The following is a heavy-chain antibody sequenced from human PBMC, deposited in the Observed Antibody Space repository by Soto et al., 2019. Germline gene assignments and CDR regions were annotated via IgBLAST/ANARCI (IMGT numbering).Heavy chain of an antibody. D-gene: IGHD3-10*01. Sequence: QVQLVQSGAEVKKPGASVKVSCKASGYTFTGYYMHWVRQAPGQGLEWMGWINPNSGGTNYAQKFQGWVTMTRDTSISTAYMELSRLRSDDTAVYYCARSFGELLYGYYYYYMDVWGKGTTVTVSS. CDR1: GYTFTGYY. CDR3: ARSFGELLYGYYYYYMDV. V-gene: IGHV1-2*04. J-gene: IGHJ6*03. CDR2: INPNSGGT.